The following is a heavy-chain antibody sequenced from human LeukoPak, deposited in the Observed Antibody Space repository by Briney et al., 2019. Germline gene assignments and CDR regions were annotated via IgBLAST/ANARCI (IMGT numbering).Heavy chain of an antibody. CDR3: TSGLYYDSWSDLFDY. CDR1: GFNFGDYA. CDR2: IRRKANGGTT. D-gene: IGHD3-3*01. J-gene: IGHJ4*02. V-gene: IGHV3-49*04. Sequence: GGSLRLSCTASGFNFGDYAMSWVRQAPGKGPEGVGFIRRKANGGTTEYAASVKGRFTISRDDSKSIAYLQLNSLKTEDTAVYYCTSGLYYDSWSDLFDYWGQGTLVTVSS.